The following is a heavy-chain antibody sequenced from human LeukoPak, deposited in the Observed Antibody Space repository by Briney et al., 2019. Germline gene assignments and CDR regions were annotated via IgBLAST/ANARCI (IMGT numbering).Heavy chain of an antibody. D-gene: IGHD3-9*01. CDR1: GGTFSYA. Sequence: SVKVSCKASGGTFSYAISWVRQAPGQGLEWMGGIIPIFGTADYAQQFRGRVTMTTDESRSTAYMELSSLRSDDTAVYYCARLGVGYDIQHWFDPWGQGTLVTVSS. CDR3: ARLGVGYDIQHWFDP. V-gene: IGHV1-69*05. J-gene: IGHJ5*02. CDR2: IIPIFGTA.